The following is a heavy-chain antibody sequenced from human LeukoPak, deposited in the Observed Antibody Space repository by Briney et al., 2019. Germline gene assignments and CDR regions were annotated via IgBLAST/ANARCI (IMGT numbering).Heavy chain of an antibody. D-gene: IGHD1-26*01. Sequence: SETLSLTCAVYGGTFSGYYWSWIRQPPGKGLEWIGEINHSGITNYSPSLKSRVTISVDTSKNQFSLKLSSVTAADTAVYYCARDKSGRPPRAYWGQGTLVTVSS. J-gene: IGHJ4*02. V-gene: IGHV4-34*01. CDR2: INHSGIT. CDR1: GGTFSGYY. CDR3: ARDKSGRPPRAY.